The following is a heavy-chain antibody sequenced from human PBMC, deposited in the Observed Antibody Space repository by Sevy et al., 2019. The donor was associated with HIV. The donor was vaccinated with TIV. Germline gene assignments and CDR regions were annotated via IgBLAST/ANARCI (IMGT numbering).Heavy chain of an antibody. CDR3: ARDIGWGSGTAGVGYYYYGMDV. V-gene: IGHV3-7*03. D-gene: IGHD1-26*01. CDR2: IKQDGSEK. Sequence: GGSLRLSCAASGFSLRTSWMSWVRQAPGMGLEWVANIKQDGSEKYYVDSVKGRFTISRDNAKNSLYLQMNSLRAEDTAVYYCARDIGWGSGTAGVGYYYYGMDVWGQGTTVTVSS. J-gene: IGHJ6*02. CDR1: GFSLRTSW.